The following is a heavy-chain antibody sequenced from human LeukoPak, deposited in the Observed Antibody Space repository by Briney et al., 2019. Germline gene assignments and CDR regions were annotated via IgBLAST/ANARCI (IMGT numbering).Heavy chain of an antibody. CDR3: AKDNYGADY. J-gene: IGHJ4*02. V-gene: IGHV3-30*18. Sequence: GRSLRLSCAASGFTFRDFAMHWVRQAPGKGLEWVAVISYDGTDQYYADPVKGRFTISRDSSKNTLYLQMNSLRTEDTAVYYCAKDNYGADYWGQGTLVTVSS. CDR2: ISYDGTDQ. D-gene: IGHD4-17*01. CDR1: GFTFRDFA.